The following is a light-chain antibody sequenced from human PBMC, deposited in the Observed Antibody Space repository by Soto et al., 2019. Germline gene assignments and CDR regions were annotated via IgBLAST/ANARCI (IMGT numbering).Light chain of an antibody. J-gene: IGKJ3*01. Sequence: DIQMTQSPSSLSASVGDRVTITCRASQGINNYLAWYQQKPGQLPKLLIQAASTWPSGVPSRFSGSKSGTEFTLTISGLHPEDVATYYCQKYSSAPFTFGRGTKVAIK. V-gene: IGKV1-27*01. CDR2: AAS. CDR3: QKYSSAPFT. CDR1: QGINNY.